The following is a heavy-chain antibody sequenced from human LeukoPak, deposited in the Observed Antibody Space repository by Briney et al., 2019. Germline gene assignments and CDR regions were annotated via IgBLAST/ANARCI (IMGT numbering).Heavy chain of an antibody. Sequence: SDTLSLTCAVYGGSFRGYYWSWLRQPPGKGLEWIGEINHSGSTNYNPSLKSRVTISVDTSKNQFSLKLSSVTAADTAVYYCVGQILAGYYEWGQGTLVTVSS. CDR2: INHSGST. CDR3: VGQILAGYYE. J-gene: IGHJ4*02. CDR1: GGSFRGYY. V-gene: IGHV4-34*01. D-gene: IGHD3-9*01.